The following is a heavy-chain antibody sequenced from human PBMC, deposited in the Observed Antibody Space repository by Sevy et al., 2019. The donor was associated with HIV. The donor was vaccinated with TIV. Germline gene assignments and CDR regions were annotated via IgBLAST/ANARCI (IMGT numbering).Heavy chain of an antibody. V-gene: IGHV4-34*01. D-gene: IGHD3-10*01. CDR1: LESFSGYY. J-gene: IGHJ3*02. CDR3: ARATYPGGSGSYSYAFDI. CDR2: INHSGST. Sequence: SETLSLTCAVYLESFSGYYWSWVRQPPGKGLEWIGEINHSGSTNYNPSLKSRVTISVDPSKNQFSLKLNSVTAADTAVYYCARATYPGGSGSYSYAFDILGLGTMVTVSS.